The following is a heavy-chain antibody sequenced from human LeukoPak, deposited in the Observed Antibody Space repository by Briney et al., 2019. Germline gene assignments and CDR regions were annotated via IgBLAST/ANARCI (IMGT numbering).Heavy chain of an antibody. CDR3: ARVAKERVGGVYYFDY. CDR1: GFTFSDYD. J-gene: IGHJ4*02. V-gene: IGHV3-13*01. D-gene: IGHD1-1*01. Sequence: PGGPLRLSCAASGFTFSDYDMHWVRQPTGKGLEWVAAIGTAGDTYYTGSVKGRFTISRENAKNSLYLQMNSLRAGDTAVYYCARVAKERVGGVYYFDYWGQGTLVTVSP. CDR2: IGTAGDT.